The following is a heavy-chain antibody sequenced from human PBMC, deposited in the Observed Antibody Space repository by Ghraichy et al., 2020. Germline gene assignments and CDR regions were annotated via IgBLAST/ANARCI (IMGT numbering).Heavy chain of an antibody. CDR2: IYNGETT. Sequence: SQTLSLTCRVSGSSISSGSYYWAWIRQHPGKGLEWTGYIYNGETTYYNPSLKSRVTISGSTSQNEFSLRLTSVTAADTAVYYCARQVGATKTHWFDPWGQGTLVTVSS. CDR3: ARQVGATKTHWFDP. V-gene: IGHV4-31*03. J-gene: IGHJ5*02. CDR1: GSSISSGSYY. D-gene: IGHD1-26*01.